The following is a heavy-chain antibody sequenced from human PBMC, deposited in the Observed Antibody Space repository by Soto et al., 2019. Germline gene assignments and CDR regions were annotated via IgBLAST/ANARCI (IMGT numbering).Heavy chain of an antibody. CDR2: ISSNGGST. CDR1: GLTFSSYA. J-gene: IGHJ6*02. V-gene: IGHV3-64D*06. CDR3: VTTRTRYHSYGMQF. Sequence: SLRLSCSASGLTFSSYAMHWVRQAPGNGLEYVSAISSNGGSTYYADSVKGRFTISRDNSKNTLYLQMSSLRAEDTAVYYCVTTRTRYHSYGMQFWGQGTRVTLSS.